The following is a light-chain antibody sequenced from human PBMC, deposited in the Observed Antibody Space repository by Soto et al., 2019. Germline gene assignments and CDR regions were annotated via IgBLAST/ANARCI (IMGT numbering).Light chain of an antibody. CDR1: SSNIGAGYD. V-gene: IGLV1-40*01. CDR3: QSYDSGLSGSRV. Sequence: QSVLTQPPSVSGAPGQRVTISCTGSSSNIGAGYDVHWYQQLPGTAPKLLIYHNSNRPSGVPDRFSGSKSGTSASLAITGLQAEDEADYYCQSYDSGLSGSRVFGTGTKVTVL. CDR2: HNS. J-gene: IGLJ1*01.